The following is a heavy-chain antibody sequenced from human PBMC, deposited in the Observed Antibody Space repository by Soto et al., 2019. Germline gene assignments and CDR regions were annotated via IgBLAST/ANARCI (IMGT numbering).Heavy chain of an antibody. J-gene: IGHJ4*02. V-gene: IGHV1-46*01. CDR1: GYTFSHYY. CDR3: ARHETFDY. CDR2: INPGTAST. Sequence: VKVSCKASGYTFSHYYLHWVRQAPGQGLEWVGKINPGTASTSYAQNFRGRVTMTRDTSTSTVYMELISLRSEDTAVYYCARHETFDYWGQGTLVTVSS.